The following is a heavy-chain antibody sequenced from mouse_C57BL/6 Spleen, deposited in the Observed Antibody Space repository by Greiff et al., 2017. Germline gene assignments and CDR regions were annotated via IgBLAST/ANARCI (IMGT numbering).Heavy chain of an antibody. CDR2: ISGGGGNT. D-gene: IGHD1-1*01. CDR1: GFTFSSYT. CDR3: ARQGTTVVAPYYFDD. J-gene: IGHJ2*01. Sequence: EVQLVESGGGLVKPGGSLKLSCAASGFTFSSYTMSWVRQTPEKRLEWVATISGGGGNTYYPDSVKGRFTISRDNAKNTLYLQMSSLRSEDTALYYCARQGTTVVAPYYFDDWGQGTTLTVSS. V-gene: IGHV5-9*01.